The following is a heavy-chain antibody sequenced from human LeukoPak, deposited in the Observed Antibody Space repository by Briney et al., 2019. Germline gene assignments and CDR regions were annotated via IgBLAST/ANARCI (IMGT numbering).Heavy chain of an antibody. CDR1: GGSISSSSYY. CDR3: ARVSVWGSIGY. J-gene: IGHJ4*02. D-gene: IGHD3-16*01. V-gene: IGHV4-39*01. CDR2: IYYSGST. Sequence: PSETLSHTCTVSGGSISSSSYYWGWIRQPPGKGLEWIGSIYYSGSTYYNPSLKSRVTISVDTSKNQFSLKLSSVPAADTAVYCCARVSVWGSIGYWGQGTLVTVSS.